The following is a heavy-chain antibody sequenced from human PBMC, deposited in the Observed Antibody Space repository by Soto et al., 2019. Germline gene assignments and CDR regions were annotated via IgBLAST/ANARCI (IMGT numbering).Heavy chain of an antibody. Sequence: QVQLVQSGAEVKKPGSSVKVSCKASGGTFSTSAISWVRQAPGQGLEWVGGIMPFFPTPDYAQNFQGRVTITADESTTTAYLELTSRRADDTAVYYCEKNKGLLKLGGNYYYVLDVWGQGAAITVSS. CDR1: GGTFSTSA. CDR3: EKNKGLLKLGGNYYYVLDV. V-gene: IGHV1-69*12. CDR2: IMPFFPTP. D-gene: IGHD3-3*02. J-gene: IGHJ6*02.